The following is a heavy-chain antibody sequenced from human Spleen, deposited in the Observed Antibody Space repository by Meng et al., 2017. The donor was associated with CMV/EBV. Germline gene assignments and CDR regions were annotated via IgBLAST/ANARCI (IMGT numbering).Heavy chain of an antibody. J-gene: IGHJ4*02. CDR1: GFTFSNFE. CDR3: AKYSAVGERLYYFDY. D-gene: IGHD2-21*01. CDR2: INDNGRNI. Sequence: GESLKISCAVSGFTFSNFEFSWIRQPPGKGLEWVSYINDNGRNIYYADSVMGRFTIFRDNAKNSIYLQMSSLRAEDTALYFCAKYSAVGERLYYFDYWGQGTLVTVSS. V-gene: IGHV3-48*03.